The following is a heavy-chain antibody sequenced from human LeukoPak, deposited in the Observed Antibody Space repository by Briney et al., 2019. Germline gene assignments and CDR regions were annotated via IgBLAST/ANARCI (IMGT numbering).Heavy chain of an antibody. J-gene: IGHJ4*02. D-gene: IGHD2-8*01. CDR1: GFTFSSYW. Sequence: GGSLRLSCAASGFTFSSYWMSWVRQAPGKGLEWLSYIHFRNSPIYYADSVKGRFTISRDNAKNSLYLQIDSLRVEDTAMYYCARVVDGVTGSDYWGQGTLVTVSS. CDR3: ARVVDGVTGSDY. CDR2: IHFRNSPI. V-gene: IGHV3-48*04.